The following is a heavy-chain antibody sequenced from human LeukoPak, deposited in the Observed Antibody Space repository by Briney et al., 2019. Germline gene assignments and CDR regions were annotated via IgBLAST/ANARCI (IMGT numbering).Heavy chain of an antibody. CDR1: GFTFSSYS. CDR3: ARDLITDLGP. J-gene: IGHJ5*02. CDR2: ISSSSGYI. D-gene: IGHD3-16*01. V-gene: IGHV3-21*01. Sequence: SGGSLRLSCAASGFTFSSYSMNWVRQAPGKGLEWVSSISSSSGYIYYADSVKGRFTISRDNAKNSLYLQMNSLRAEDTAVYYCARDLITDLGPWGQGTLVTVSS.